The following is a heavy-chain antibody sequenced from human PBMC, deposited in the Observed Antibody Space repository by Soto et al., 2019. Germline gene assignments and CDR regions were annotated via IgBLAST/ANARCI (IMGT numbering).Heavy chain of an antibody. V-gene: IGHV3-30-3*01. J-gene: IGHJ4*02. D-gene: IGHD5-18*01. CDR3: ARDGGGYSYGTPDY. CDR2: ISYDGSNK. CDR1: GFTFSSYA. Sequence: ESGGGVVQPGRSLRLSCAASGFTFSSYAMHWVRQAPGKGLEWVAVISYDGSNKYYADSVKGRFTISRDNSKNTLYLQMNSLRAEDTAVYYCARDGGGYSYGTPDYWGQGTLVTVSS.